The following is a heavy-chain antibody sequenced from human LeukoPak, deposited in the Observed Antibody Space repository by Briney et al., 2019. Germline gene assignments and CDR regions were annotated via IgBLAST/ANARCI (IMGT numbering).Heavy chain of an antibody. CDR1: GFTFSSYA. CDR2: ISVNGVTT. CDR3: AKEVFGEYYDGFDY. J-gene: IGHJ4*02. Sequence: GGSLRLSCAASGFTFSSYAMSWVRQAPEEGLEWVSRISVNGVTTYYADSVKGRFTISRDNSRNTLFLQMNSLRAEDTAVYYCAKEVFGEYYDGFDYWGQGTLVTVSS. V-gene: IGHV3-23*01. D-gene: IGHD3-10*02.